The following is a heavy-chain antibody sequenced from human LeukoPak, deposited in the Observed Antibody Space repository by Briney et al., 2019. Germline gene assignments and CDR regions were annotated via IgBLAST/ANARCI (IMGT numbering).Heavy chain of an antibody. J-gene: IGHJ3*01. D-gene: IGHD4-23*01. CDR3: ARDADYGGSPDAFDV. Sequence: PGGSLRLSCAASGFTVSSNHMSWVRQAPGKGLKWVSIIYSGGTTYYADSVKGRFTISRDNCKNTLYLQMNTLRAEDTAVYYCARDADYGGSPDAFDVWGRGTIVTVSS. V-gene: IGHV3-53*01. CDR2: IYSGGTT. CDR1: GFTVSSNH.